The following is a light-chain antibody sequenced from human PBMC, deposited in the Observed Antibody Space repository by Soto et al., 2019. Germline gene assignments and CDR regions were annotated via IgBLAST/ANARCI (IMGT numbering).Light chain of an antibody. J-gene: IGLJ3*02. CDR3: QSYDTSLSGVV. Sequence: QSVLTQPPSVSGAPGLRVTISCTGSSSNIGAGYDVHWYQQLPGTAPKLLIHGNNNRPSGVPDRFSGSKSGTSASLAITGLQAEDEADCYCQSYDTSLSGVVFGGGTKVTVL. V-gene: IGLV1-40*01. CDR2: GNN. CDR1: SSNIGAGYD.